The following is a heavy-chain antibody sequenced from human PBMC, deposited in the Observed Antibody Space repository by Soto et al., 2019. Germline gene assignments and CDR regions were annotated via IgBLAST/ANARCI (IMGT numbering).Heavy chain of an antibody. V-gene: IGHV3-66*01. Sequence: ESVGGLVQPGGSLRLSCAASGFTVSSNYMSWVRQAPGKGLEWVSVIYSGGSTYYADSVKGRFTISRDNSKNTLYLQMNSLRAEDTAVYYCARELGYIRAFDYWGQGTLVTVSS. CDR3: ARELGYIRAFDY. CDR1: GFTVSSNY. D-gene: IGHD1-1*01. CDR2: IYSGGST. J-gene: IGHJ4*02.